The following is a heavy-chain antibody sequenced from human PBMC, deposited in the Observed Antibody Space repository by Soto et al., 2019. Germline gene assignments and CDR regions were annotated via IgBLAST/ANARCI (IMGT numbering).Heavy chain of an antibody. V-gene: IGHV1-2*02. CDR3: ARDRRSSIWYTAL. D-gene: IGHD2-2*01. CDR1: GYGFTGYY. J-gene: IGHJ4*02. Sequence: ASVKVSCKASGYGFTGYYMHWVRQAPGQGLEWMGWINPHNGATNYAHKFQGRVTMTRDTSISTAHMELSSLRSDDTAIYYCARDRRSSIWYTALWGQGTLVTVSS. CDR2: INPHNGAT.